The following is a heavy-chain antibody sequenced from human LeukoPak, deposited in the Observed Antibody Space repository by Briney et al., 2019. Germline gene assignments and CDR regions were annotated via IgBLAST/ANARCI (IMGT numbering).Heavy chain of an antibody. J-gene: IGHJ4*02. Sequence: SETLSLTCTVSGGSISSTGYYWGWIRQPPGKGLEWIGSVYYSGNTYYNPSLMSRVTISVDTSKNQFSLRLRSVTAADTAIYYCATPFATGYSSSWPSYWGQGTLVTVSS. CDR1: GGSISSTGYY. CDR2: VYYSGNT. V-gene: IGHV4-39*01. CDR3: ATPFATGYSSSWPSY. D-gene: IGHD6-13*01.